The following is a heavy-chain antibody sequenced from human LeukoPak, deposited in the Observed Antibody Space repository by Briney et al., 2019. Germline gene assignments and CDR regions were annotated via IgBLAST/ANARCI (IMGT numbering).Heavy chain of an antibody. CDR3: AREYYDILTGYSWGYYFDY. J-gene: IGHJ4*02. CDR2: ISGSGGST. V-gene: IGHV3-23*01. CDR1: GFTFSSYA. D-gene: IGHD3-9*01. Sequence: GGSLRLSCAASGFTFSSYAMSWVRQAPGKGLEWVSAISGSGGSTYYADSVKGRFTISRDNSKNTLYLQMNSLRAEDTAVYYCAREYYDILTGYSWGYYFDYWGQGTLVTVSS.